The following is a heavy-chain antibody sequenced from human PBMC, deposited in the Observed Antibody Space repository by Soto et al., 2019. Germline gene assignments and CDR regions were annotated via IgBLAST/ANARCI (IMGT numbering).Heavy chain of an antibody. V-gene: IGHV1-69*02. CDR2: IIPILGIA. D-gene: IGHD6-13*01. CDR1: GGTFSSYT. Sequence: QVQLVQSGAEVKKPGSWVKVSCKASGGTFSSYTISWVRQAPGQGLEWMGRIIPILGIANYAQKFQGRVTITAVKSTSTAYMELSSLRSEDTAVYYCARGPSSSWYDYWGQGTLVTVSS. J-gene: IGHJ4*02. CDR3: ARGPSSSWYDY.